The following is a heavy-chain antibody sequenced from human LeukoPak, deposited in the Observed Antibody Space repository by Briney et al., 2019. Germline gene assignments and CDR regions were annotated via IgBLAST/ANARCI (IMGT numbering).Heavy chain of an antibody. CDR3: ARSIASDAFDI. CDR2: ISSSSSYI. J-gene: IGHJ3*02. V-gene: IGHV3-21*01. Sequence: GRSLRLSCAASGFTFSSYSMNWVRQAPGKGLEWVSSISSSSSYIYYADSVKGRFTISRDNAKNSLYLQMNSLRAEDTAVYYCARSIASDAFDIWGQGTMVTVSS. CDR1: GFTFSSYS. D-gene: IGHD6-6*01.